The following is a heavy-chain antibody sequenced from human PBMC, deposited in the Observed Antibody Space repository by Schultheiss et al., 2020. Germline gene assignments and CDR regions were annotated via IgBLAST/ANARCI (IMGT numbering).Heavy chain of an antibody. D-gene: IGHD6-6*01. CDR1: GYTFTGYY. V-gene: IGHV1-2*06. Sequence: ASVKVSCKASGYTFTGYYMHWVRQAPGQGLEWMGRINPNSGGTNYAQKFQGRVTMTRDTSTSTVYMELSRLRSDDTAVYYCARDLGEYSSSSPYFDYWGQGTLVTVSS. CDR2: INPNSGGT. CDR3: ARDLGEYSSSSPYFDY. J-gene: IGHJ4*02.